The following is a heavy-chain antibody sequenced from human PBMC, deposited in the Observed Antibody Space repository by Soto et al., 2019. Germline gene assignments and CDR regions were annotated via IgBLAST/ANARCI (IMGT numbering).Heavy chain of an antibody. J-gene: IGHJ4*02. CDR3: ARDEGSYYGKDY. V-gene: IGHV3-33*01. D-gene: IGHD1-26*01. CDR1: GFTFSSYG. CDR2: IWYDGSNK. Sequence: HPGGSLRLSCAASGFTFSSYGMHWVRQAPGKGLEWVAVIWYDGSNKYYADSVKGRFTISRDNSKNTLYLQMNSLRAEDTAVYYCARDEGSYYGKDYWGQGTLVTVSS.